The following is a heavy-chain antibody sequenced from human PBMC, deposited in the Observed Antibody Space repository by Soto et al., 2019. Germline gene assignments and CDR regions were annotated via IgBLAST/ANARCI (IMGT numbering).Heavy chain of an antibody. V-gene: IGHV1-18*01. J-gene: IGHJ4*02. D-gene: IGHD3-10*01. CDR3: AGVSLRGRYFCPLGF. CDR1: GYTFTSYR. CDR2: ISAYNGHT. Sequence: QVQLVQSGAEVKKPGASVKVSCKASGYTFTSYRISWVRQAPGQGLEWMGWISAYNGHTNYAQKLQGRVTMTTDTSTRTGYMGPKGLRFEDTAVLFCAGVSLRGRYFCPLGFWGQGTLVTVSS.